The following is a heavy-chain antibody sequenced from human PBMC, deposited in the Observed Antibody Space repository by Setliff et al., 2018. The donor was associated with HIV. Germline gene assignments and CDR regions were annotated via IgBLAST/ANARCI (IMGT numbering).Heavy chain of an antibody. CDR3: ARHCNAGTCYFYI. D-gene: IGHD2-15*01. Sequence: SVKVSCKASGGTFSSYTISWVRQAPGQGLEWMGRIIPILGIANYAQKFRGRVTITADTSTSTAYMELRSLRSDDTAVYYCARHCNAGTCYFYIWGQGTMVTVSS. CDR1: GGTFSSYT. J-gene: IGHJ3*02. CDR2: IIPILGIA. V-gene: IGHV1-69*02.